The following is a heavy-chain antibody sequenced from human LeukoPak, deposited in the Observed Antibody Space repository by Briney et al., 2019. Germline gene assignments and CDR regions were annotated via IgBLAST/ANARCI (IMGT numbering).Heavy chain of an antibody. Sequence: SGPTLVKPPQTLTLTCTFSGFSLSTSGVGVGWIRQPPGKALEWLALISWNDDKRYSPSLKSRLTITKDTSKNQVVLTMTNMEPVDTATYYCAHLTIFSIFDYWGQGTLVTVSS. D-gene: IGHD3-9*01. V-gene: IGHV2-5*01. CDR1: GFSLSTSGVG. CDR3: AHLTIFSIFDY. J-gene: IGHJ4*02. CDR2: ISWNDDK.